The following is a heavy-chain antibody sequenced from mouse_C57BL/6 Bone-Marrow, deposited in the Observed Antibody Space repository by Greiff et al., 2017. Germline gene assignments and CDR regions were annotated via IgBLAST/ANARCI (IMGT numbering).Heavy chain of an antibody. CDR1: GYTFTSYW. J-gene: IGHJ2*01. D-gene: IGHD2-4*01. V-gene: IGHV1-64*01. CDR2: IHPNSGST. CDR3: ARWGDDYDFDY. Sequence: VKLQQPGAELVKPGASVKLSCKASGYTFTSYWMHWVKQRPGQGLEWIGMIHPNSGSTNYNVKFKSKATLTVDKSSSTAYMQLSSLTSEDSAVYYCARWGDDYDFDYWGQGTTLTVSS.